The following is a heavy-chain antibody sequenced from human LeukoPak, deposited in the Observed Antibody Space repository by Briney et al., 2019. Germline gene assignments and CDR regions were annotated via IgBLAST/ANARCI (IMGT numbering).Heavy chain of an antibody. CDR1: GYTFTSYA. CDR3: ARDLVGSAWYPGGGYYYGMDV. J-gene: IGHJ6*02. CDR2: SNAGNGNT. D-gene: IGHD6-19*01. V-gene: IGHV1-3*02. Sequence: ASVKVSCKASGYTFTSYAMHWVRQAPGQRLEWMGWSNAGNGNTKYSQEFQGRVTITRDTSASTAYMELSSLRAEDTAVYYCARDLVGSAWYPGGGYYYGMDVWGQGTTVTVSS.